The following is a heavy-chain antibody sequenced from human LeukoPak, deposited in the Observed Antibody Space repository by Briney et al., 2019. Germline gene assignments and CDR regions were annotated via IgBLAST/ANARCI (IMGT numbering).Heavy chain of an antibody. Sequence: ASVKVSCKASGYTFTSYDINWVRQATGQGLEWMGWMNPNSGNTGYAQKFQGRVTMTRNTSISTAYMELRSLRSDDTAVYYCARDGEVVGARHFDYWGQGTLVTVSS. CDR1: GYTFTSYD. CDR2: MNPNSGNT. J-gene: IGHJ4*02. D-gene: IGHD1-26*01. CDR3: ARDGEVVGARHFDY. V-gene: IGHV1-8*01.